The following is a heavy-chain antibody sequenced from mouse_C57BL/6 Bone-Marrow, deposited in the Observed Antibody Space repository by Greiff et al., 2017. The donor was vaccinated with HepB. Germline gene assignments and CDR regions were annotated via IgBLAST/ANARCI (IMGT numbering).Heavy chain of an antibody. Sequence: EVQLVESGPELVKPGASVKISCKASGYSFTGYYMNWVKQSPEKSLEWIGEINPSTGGTTYNQKFKAKATLTVDKSSSTAYMKLKSLTSEDSAVYYCALYYDFDAWFAYWGQGTLVTVSA. V-gene: IGHV1-42*01. CDR3: ALYYDFDAWFAY. D-gene: IGHD2-4*01. CDR1: GYSFTGYY. CDR2: INPSTGGT. J-gene: IGHJ3*01.